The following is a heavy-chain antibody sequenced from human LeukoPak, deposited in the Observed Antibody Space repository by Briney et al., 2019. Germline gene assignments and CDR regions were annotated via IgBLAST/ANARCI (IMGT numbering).Heavy chain of an antibody. CDR3: TTPPVGYSNYDHAQYYFDY. Sequence: GMSLRLSCAASGFTFDDYAMHWVRQSPGKGLEWVSGIRWNGGIIGYPDSVKGRLTISRDNDNNSLYLQMNSLRAEDTALYYCTTPPVGYSNYDHAQYYFDYWGQGTLVTVSS. J-gene: IGHJ4*02. D-gene: IGHD4-11*01. CDR2: IRWNGGII. V-gene: IGHV3-9*01. CDR1: GFTFDDYA.